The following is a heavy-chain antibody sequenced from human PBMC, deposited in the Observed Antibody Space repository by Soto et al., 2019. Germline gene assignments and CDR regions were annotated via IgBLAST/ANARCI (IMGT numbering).Heavy chain of an antibody. CDR2: IIPLFGTT. V-gene: IGHV1-69*18. Sequence: QGHLVQSGAEVRKPGSSVKVSCKTSGGTFSTYTIYWVRQAPGQGLEWMGRIIPLFGTTKYAQNFQDRVTITAEESTSTTYMDLSSLRAEDTAVYYCARRLDDRADEGFDVWGEGTAVNVSA. CDR1: GGTFSTYT. J-gene: IGHJ3*01. CDR3: ARRLDDRADEGFDV. D-gene: IGHD3-16*01.